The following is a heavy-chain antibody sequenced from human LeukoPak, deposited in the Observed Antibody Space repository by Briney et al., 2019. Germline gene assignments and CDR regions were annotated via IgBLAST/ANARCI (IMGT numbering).Heavy chain of an antibody. V-gene: IGHV3-23*01. D-gene: IGHD1-1*01. CDR3: AKNRGGTYKYYMDV. Sequence: GGSLRLSCAASGFTFNNYAMSWVRQAPGMGLEWLSYVSGSGGATCYAASVKGRFTISRDNSKNTVCLQMGSLRAEDTAVYYCAKNRGGTYKYYMDVWGNGTTVTVSS. CDR2: VSGSGGAT. CDR1: GFTFNNYA. J-gene: IGHJ6*03.